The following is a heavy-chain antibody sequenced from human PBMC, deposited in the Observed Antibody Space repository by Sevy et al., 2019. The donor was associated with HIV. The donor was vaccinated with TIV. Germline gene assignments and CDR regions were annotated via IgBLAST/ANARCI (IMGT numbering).Heavy chain of an antibody. CDR1: GFSFSYYG. V-gene: IGHV3-30*18. CDR3: ANAYSGSYSHSYLDALDV. Sequence: GGSLRLSCIGSGFSFSYYGIHRVRQAPRKGLDWVALISHDRINEYYADSVKGRFTISRDNSKNTVYLEMNSLRNEDTAIYFCANAYSGSYSHSYLDALDVWGQGTTVTVSS. CDR2: ISHDRINE. J-gene: IGHJ6*02. D-gene: IGHD1-26*01.